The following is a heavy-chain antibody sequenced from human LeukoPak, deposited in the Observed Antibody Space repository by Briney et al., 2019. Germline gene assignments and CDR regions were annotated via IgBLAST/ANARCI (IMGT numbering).Heavy chain of an antibody. CDR1: GFTFSSYG. J-gene: IGHJ5*02. D-gene: IGHD3-16*01. CDR2: IWYDGSNK. Sequence: PGRSLRLSCAASGFTFSSYGMHWVRRAPGKGLEWVAVIWYDGSNKYYADSVKGRFTISRDNSENTLYLQMNSLRAEDTAVYYCARRGTYQNWFDPWGQGTLVTVSS. V-gene: IGHV3-33*01. CDR3: ARRGTYQNWFDP.